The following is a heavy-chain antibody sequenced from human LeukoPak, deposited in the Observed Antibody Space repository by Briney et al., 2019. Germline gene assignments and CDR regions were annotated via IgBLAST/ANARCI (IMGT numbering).Heavy chain of an antibody. CDR1: GDSVSSNSAA. CDR3: ARGRGWWELLRWLDY. CDR2: TYYRSKWYN. D-gene: IGHD1-26*01. V-gene: IGHV6-1*01. Sequence: SQTLSLTCAISGDSVSSNSAAWNWIRQSPSRGLEWLGRTYYRSKWYNDYAVSVKSRITINPDTSKDQFSLQLNSVTPEDTAVYYCARGRGWWELLRWLDYWGQGTLVTVSS. J-gene: IGHJ4*02.